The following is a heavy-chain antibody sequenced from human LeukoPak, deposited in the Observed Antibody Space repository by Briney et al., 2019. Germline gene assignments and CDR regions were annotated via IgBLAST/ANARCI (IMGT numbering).Heavy chain of an antibody. CDR3: ARDNYSYGLDY. D-gene: IGHD5-18*01. V-gene: IGHV4-30-2*01. Sequence: SETLSLTCALSGGSISSGGYSWSWIRQPPGNGLEWIGYIYHSGSTYYNPSLKSRVTISVDRSKNQFSLKLSSVTAADTAVYYCARDNYSYGLDYWGQGTLVTVSS. J-gene: IGHJ4*02. CDR1: GGSISSGGYS. CDR2: IYHSGST.